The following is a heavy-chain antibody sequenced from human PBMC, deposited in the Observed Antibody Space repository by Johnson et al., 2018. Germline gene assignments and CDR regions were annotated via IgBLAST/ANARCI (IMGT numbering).Heavy chain of an antibody. Sequence: QDQLVQSGGGLVQPGRSLRLSCAASGFTFSSYGMHWVRQAPGKGLEWVAVLSYDGSNKYYADSVKGRFTISRDNAKNSLYLQRNSLRAEDTALYYCAKAPVGWLGEGAEYFQHWGQGTLVTVSS. CDR2: LSYDGSNK. J-gene: IGHJ1*01. V-gene: IGHV3-30*18. CDR1: GFTFSSYG. D-gene: IGHD3-3*01. CDR3: AKAPVGWLGEGAEYFQH.